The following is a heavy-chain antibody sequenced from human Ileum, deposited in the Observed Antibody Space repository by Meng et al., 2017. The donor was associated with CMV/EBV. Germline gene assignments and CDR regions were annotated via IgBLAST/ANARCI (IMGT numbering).Heavy chain of an antibody. V-gene: IGHV4-4*02. Sequence: CAVSRGSIGTTNGGSWVRQPPGKGLGWIGEVYQSGTVNYNPSLASRVSLSVDKSKNQFSLNLTSVTAADTAVYYCARVMTSSSWIDFWGPGTLVTVSS. J-gene: IGHJ4*02. D-gene: IGHD6-13*01. CDR2: VYQSGTV. CDR1: RGSIGTTNG. CDR3: ARVMTSSSWIDF.